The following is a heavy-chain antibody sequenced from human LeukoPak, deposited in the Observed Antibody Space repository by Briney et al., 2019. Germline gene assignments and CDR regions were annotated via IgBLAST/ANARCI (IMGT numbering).Heavy chain of an antibody. Sequence: GRSLRLSCAASGFTFSRYAMHWVRQAPGKGLEWVAVISYDGSNKYYADSVKGRFTISRDNSKNTLYLQMNSLRAEDTAVYYCARTVAYGDYPYYFDYWGQVTLVTVSS. CDR2: ISYDGSNK. CDR3: ARTVAYGDYPYYFDY. D-gene: IGHD4-17*01. J-gene: IGHJ4*02. V-gene: IGHV3-30*04. CDR1: GFTFSRYA.